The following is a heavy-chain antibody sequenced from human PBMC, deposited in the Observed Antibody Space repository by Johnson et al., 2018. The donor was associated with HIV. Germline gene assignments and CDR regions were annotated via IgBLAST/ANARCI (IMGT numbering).Heavy chain of an antibody. D-gene: IGHD3-16*01. CDR1: GFTFSDYY. J-gene: IGHJ3*02. CDR2: IWYDGSKK. CDR3: AKDGPFGSGIDASDI. V-gene: IGHV3-33*06. Sequence: QVQLVESGGGLVKPGGSLRLSCAASGFTFSDYYMSWIRQAPGKGLEWVAVIWYDGSKKYYADSVKGRLTISRDNSKNTLYLQMNSRRAEDTAVYYCAKDGPFGSGIDASDIWGQGTMVTVSS.